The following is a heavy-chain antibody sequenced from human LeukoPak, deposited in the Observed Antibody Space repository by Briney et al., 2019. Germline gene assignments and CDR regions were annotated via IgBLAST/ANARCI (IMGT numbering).Heavy chain of an antibody. CDR3: ARAGIVVVPAAIVSNWFDP. D-gene: IGHD2-2*02. CDR2: ISGSNGNT. V-gene: IGHV1-18*01. CDR1: GYTFTRYG. Sequence: ASVKVSCKASGYTFTRYGVSWVRQAPGQGLEWMGWISGSNGNTNYAQKLQGRVTMTTDTSTGTAYMELRSLRSDDTAVYYCARAGIVVVPAAIVSNWFDPWGQGTLVTVSS. J-gene: IGHJ5*02.